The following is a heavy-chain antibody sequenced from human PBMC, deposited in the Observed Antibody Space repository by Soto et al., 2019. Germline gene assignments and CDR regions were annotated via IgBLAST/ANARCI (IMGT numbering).Heavy chain of an antibody. CDR3: ARDLGGSSSWPFDY. J-gene: IGHJ4*02. Sequence: GGSLILSCAASGFFFNTYAVHWVRQAPGKGLEWVAVISYDGSNKYYADSVKGRFTISRDNSKNTLYLQMNSLRAEDTAVYYCARDLGGSSSWPFDYWGQGTLVTVSS. D-gene: IGHD6-13*01. V-gene: IGHV3-30-3*01. CDR2: ISYDGSNK. CDR1: GFFFNTYA.